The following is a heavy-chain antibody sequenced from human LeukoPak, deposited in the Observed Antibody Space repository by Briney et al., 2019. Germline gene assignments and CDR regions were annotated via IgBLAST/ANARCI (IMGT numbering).Heavy chain of an antibody. CDR3: ARSASRWLDSYFFDF. Sequence: GESLKISCKGSGYSFTNYWIGWVRQRPGKGLEWMGIIFPGDSDTRYRPSFQGQVTISVDTSISTAYLQWSSLKASDTAMYYCARSASRWLDSYFFDFWGQGTLVSVSS. V-gene: IGHV5-51*01. D-gene: IGHD5-24*01. J-gene: IGHJ4*02. CDR2: IFPGDSDT. CDR1: GYSFTNYW.